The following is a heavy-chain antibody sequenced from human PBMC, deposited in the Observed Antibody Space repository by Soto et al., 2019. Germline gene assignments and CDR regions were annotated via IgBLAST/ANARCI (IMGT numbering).Heavy chain of an antibody. CDR1: GFTFTSSA. CDR2: IGVYNGNT. J-gene: IGHJ5*02. CDR3: ASSSNGWFDP. V-gene: IGHV1-18*01. Sequence: ASVKVSCTACGFTFTSSAVQWVRQARGQRLEWIGWIGVYNGNTNYAQKLQERVTMTTDTSTSTAYMELRSLRSDDTAVYYCASSSNGWFDPWGQGTLVTVSS. D-gene: IGHD4-4*01.